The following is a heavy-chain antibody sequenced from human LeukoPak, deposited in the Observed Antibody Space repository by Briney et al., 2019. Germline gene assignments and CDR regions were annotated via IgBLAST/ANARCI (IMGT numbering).Heavy chain of an antibody. D-gene: IGHD2-2*02. Sequence: GSSVKVSCKASGGTFSSYAISWVRQAPGQGLEWMGGIIPIFGTANYAQKFQGRVTITADESTSTAYMELSSLRSEDTAVYYCARVCCSSTSCYTGGWFDPWGQGTLATVSS. V-gene: IGHV1-69*01. CDR2: IIPIFGTA. J-gene: IGHJ5*02. CDR3: ARVCCSSTSCYTGGWFDP. CDR1: GGTFSSYA.